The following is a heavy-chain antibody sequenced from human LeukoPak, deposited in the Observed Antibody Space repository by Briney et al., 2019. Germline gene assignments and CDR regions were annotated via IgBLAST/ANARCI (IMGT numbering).Heavy chain of an antibody. Sequence: SETLSLTCAVYGVSFSGYYWSWIRQPPGKGLEWIGEIYHSGSTSYNPSLKSRVTISVDKSKNQFSLKLNSVTAADTAVYYCARDLLGMDLWGRGTLVTVSS. CDR1: GVSFSGYY. J-gene: IGHJ2*01. V-gene: IGHV4-34*01. CDR2: IYHSGST. CDR3: ARDLLGMDL.